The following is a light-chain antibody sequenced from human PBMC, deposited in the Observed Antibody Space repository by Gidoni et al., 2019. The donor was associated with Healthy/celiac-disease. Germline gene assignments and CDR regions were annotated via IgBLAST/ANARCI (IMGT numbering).Light chain of an antibody. Sequence: DIQMTQSPSSLSASVGDRVTITCRASQSISSYLNWYQQKPGKAPKLLIYAASSLQSGVPSRFSGSGSGTDFTLTISSLQPEDFATYYCQQSYRTLAIFGQXTKLEIK. CDR2: AAS. V-gene: IGKV1-39*01. CDR1: QSISSY. J-gene: IGKJ2*01. CDR3: QQSYRTLAI.